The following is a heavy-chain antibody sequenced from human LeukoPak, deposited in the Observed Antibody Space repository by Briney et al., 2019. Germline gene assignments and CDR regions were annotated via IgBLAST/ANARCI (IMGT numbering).Heavy chain of an antibody. CDR1: GYTFTNYG. CDR3: ARDPPRAYFPAGYSSDRPRLDY. D-gene: IGHD6-19*01. CDR2: ISAYNGNT. Sequence: ASVKVSCKASGYTFTNYGIAWVRQAPGQGLEWMGWISAYNGNTKYAQKLQGRVSMTTDTSSSTAYMELRSLRSDDTAVYYCARDPPRAYFPAGYSSDRPRLDYWGQGTLVTVSS. V-gene: IGHV1-18*01. J-gene: IGHJ4*02.